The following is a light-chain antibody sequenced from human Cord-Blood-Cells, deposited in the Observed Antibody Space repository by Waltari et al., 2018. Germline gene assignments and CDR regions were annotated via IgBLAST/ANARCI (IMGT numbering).Light chain of an antibody. CDR3: QQYNSYSPYT. J-gene: IGKJ2*01. CDR1: QSISSW. Sequence: DIQMTQSPSTLSASVGDRVTITCRASQSISSWLAWYQQKPGKAPKLLIYDASSLESGVPSRFIGSGSGTEFTLTISSLQPDDFATYYCQQYNSYSPYTFGQGTKLEI. V-gene: IGKV1-5*01. CDR2: DAS.